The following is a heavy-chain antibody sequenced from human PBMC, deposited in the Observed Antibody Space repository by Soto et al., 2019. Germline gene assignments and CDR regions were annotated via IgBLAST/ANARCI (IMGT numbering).Heavy chain of an antibody. CDR1: GYSFTSYW. V-gene: IGHV5-51*01. D-gene: IGHD3-3*01. CDR3: ASYGVKDDSAAYYDFWSGYYKSKRGYFDY. Sequence: GESLKISCKGSGYSFTSYWIGWVRQMPGKGLEWMGIIYPGDSDTRYSPSFQGQVTISADKSISTAYLQWSSLKASDTAMYYCASYGVKDDSAAYYDFWSGYYKSKRGYFDYWGQGTLVTVSS. J-gene: IGHJ4*02. CDR2: IYPGDSDT.